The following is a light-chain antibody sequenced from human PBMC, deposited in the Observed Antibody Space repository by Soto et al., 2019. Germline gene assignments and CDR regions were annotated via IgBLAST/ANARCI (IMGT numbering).Light chain of an antibody. V-gene: IGLV2-23*01. Sequence: QSVLTQPASVSGSPGQSITISCTGTSSDVGSYNLVSWYQQHPCKAPKLMIYEGSKRPSGVSNRFSGSKSGNTASLTISGLQAEDEADYYCCSYAGSSTYVVFGGGTKLTVL. CDR2: EGS. CDR3: CSYAGSSTYVV. J-gene: IGLJ2*01. CDR1: SSDVGSYNL.